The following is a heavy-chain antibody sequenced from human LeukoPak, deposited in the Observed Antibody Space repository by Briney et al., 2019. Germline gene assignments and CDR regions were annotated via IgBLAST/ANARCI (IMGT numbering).Heavy chain of an antibody. J-gene: IGHJ3*02. V-gene: IGHV3-21*01. D-gene: IGHD3-9*01. CDR1: GFTFSSYS. Sequence: PGGSLRLSCAASGFTFSSYSMNWVRQAQGKGLEWVSSISSSSSYIYYADSVKGRFTISRDNAKNSLYLQMNSLRAEDTAVYYCARFDPERAFDIWGQGTMVTVSS. CDR3: ARFDPERAFDI. CDR2: ISSSSSYI.